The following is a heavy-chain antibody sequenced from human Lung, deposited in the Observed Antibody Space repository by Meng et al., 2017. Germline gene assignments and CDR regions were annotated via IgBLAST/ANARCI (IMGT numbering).Heavy chain of an antibody. CDR2: IKSKPDGETI. D-gene: IGHD5-12*01. J-gene: IGHJ4*02. CDR1: GFTFSNAY. CDR3: SGHIDY. Sequence: EVGVVELGGGLVKPGGSLRLSCEGSGFTFSNAYMTWVRQVPGKRLEWVGRIKSKPDGETIDYAAPVKGRFTISRDDSKNSVYLQMNSLKTEDTAVYYCSGHIDYWGQGTLVTVSS. V-gene: IGHV3-15*01.